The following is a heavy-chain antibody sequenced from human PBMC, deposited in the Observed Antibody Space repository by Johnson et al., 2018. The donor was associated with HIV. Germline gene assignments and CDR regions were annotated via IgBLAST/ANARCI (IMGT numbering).Heavy chain of an antibody. CDR2: ISWNSASI. CDR1: GFTFADSA. J-gene: IGHJ3*02. Sequence: EVQFLESGGGLVQPGRSLRLSCEASGFTFADSAMHWVRQAPGTGLEWVPGISWNSASIGYADSGKGRFTISRDDAKNSLYLQMNSLRAEDTALYYCAKDYLPDGCCAFDIWGQGTMVTVSS. D-gene: IGHD2-2*03. V-gene: IGHV3-9*01. CDR3: AKDYLPDGCCAFDI.